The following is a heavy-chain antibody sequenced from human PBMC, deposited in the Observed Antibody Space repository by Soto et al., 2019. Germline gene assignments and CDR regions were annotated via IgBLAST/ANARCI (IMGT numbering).Heavy chain of an antibody. Sequence: SETLSLTCTVSGGSISSSSYYLGWIRQPPGKGLEWIGSIYYSGSTYYNPSLKSRVTISVDTSKNQFSLKLSSVTAADTAVYYCARHQGGYDLSYYYYGMDVWGQGTTVT. CDR1: GGSISSSSYY. J-gene: IGHJ6*02. CDR2: IYYSGST. V-gene: IGHV4-39*01. CDR3: ARHQGGYDLSYYYYGMDV. D-gene: IGHD5-12*01.